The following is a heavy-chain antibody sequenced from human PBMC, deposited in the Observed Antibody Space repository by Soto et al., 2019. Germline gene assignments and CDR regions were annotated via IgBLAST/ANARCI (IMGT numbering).Heavy chain of an antibody. CDR1: GFTFSSYA. V-gene: IGHV3-30-3*01. D-gene: IGHD6-13*01. J-gene: IGHJ6*02. CDR3: ARESPIAAALGDYYYGMDV. Sequence: QVQLVESGGGVVQPGRSLRLSCAASGFTFSSYAMHWVRQAPGKGLEWVAVISYDGSNKYYADSVKGRFTISRDNSKNTLYXXMNSLRAEDTAVYYCARESPIAAALGDYYYGMDVWGQGTTVTVSS. CDR2: ISYDGSNK.